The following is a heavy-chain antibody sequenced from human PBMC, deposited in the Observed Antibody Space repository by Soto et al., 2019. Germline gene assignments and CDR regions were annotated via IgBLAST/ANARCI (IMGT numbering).Heavy chain of an antibody. D-gene: IGHD2-15*01. CDR3: ARLGRDGFFDY. Sequence: GGSLRLSCAASGFIFSSYDMHWVRQTTGKGLEWVSAIGTAGDTYYPGSVKGRFTISRENAKNSLYLQMNSLRAGDTAVYYCARLGRDGFFDYWGQGTLVTV. V-gene: IGHV3-13*04. CDR2: IGTAGDT. CDR1: GFIFSSYD. J-gene: IGHJ4*02.